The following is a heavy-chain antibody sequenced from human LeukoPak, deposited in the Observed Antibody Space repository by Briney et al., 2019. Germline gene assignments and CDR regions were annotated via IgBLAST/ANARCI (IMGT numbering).Heavy chain of an antibody. J-gene: IGHJ4*02. CDR1: GFTFSSYS. CDR3: ARANGDPGY. CDR2: ISYDGSNK. V-gene: IGHV3-30-3*01. D-gene: IGHD4-17*01. Sequence: GGSLRLSCAASGFTFSSYSMHWVRQAPGKGLEWVAVISYDGSNKYYADSVKGRFTISRDKSENTLYLQMNSLRAEDTAIYYCARANGDPGYWGQGTLVTVSS.